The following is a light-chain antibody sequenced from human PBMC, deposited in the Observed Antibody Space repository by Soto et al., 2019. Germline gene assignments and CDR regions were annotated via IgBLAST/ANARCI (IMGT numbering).Light chain of an antibody. CDR1: QSIGVW. CDR3: EQDINYFRT. CDR2: KTS. V-gene: IGKV1-5*03. J-gene: IGKJ1*01. Sequence: DIQMTQSPSTLSASVGDRVTITCRASQSIGVWLAWYHQKPGTAPKLLLYKTSTLDSGVPLRFSGSGSGTEFTLTISSLQPDAFAPYYCEQDINYFRTFGQGTKVEIK.